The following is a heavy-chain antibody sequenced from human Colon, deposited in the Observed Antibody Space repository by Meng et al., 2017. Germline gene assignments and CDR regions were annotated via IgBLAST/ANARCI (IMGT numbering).Heavy chain of an antibody. V-gene: IGHV4-39*01. CDR1: GSSISSNGYY. Sequence: QRPLQESGPGLVKPWGTLSLTCTVSGSSISSNGYYWDWVRQPPGKGLEWIGAIYHSGSTSYNPSLQSRVTMFVDTSKNQFSLMLTSVTATDTAVYYCASFPPPGKQWLVTDYWGQGTLVTVSS. CDR3: ASFPPPGKQWLVTDY. J-gene: IGHJ4*02. D-gene: IGHD6-19*01. CDR2: IYHSGST.